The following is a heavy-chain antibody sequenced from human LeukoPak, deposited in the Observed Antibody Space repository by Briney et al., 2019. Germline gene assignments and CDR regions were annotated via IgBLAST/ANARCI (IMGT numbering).Heavy chain of an antibody. D-gene: IGHD3-10*01. CDR3: ARLGGDTYYFGSASYPSWYFDL. Sequence: GESLKISCQASGYTFTTYWIGWVRQMPGKGLECMGIIYPDDSDTTYSPSFQGQVTISADKSFSTAYLQWSSLKASDTTIYYCARLGGDTYYFGSASYPSWYFDLWGRGTLVTVSS. CDR1: GYTFTTYW. CDR2: IYPDDSDT. V-gene: IGHV5-51*01. J-gene: IGHJ2*01.